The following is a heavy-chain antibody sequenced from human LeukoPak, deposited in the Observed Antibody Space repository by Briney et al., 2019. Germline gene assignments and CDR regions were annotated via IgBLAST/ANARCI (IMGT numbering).Heavy chain of an antibody. Sequence: ASVKVSCKASGYTFTSYGISWVRQAPGQGPEWMGWLNSESGGAKYARRFQARVTMTRDTSISAAYMELTRLRSDDTAMYYCARGGPTPRNVVVAAREYLQLWGQGSLVTVSS. CDR2: LNSESGGA. J-gene: IGHJ1*01. V-gene: IGHV1-2*02. D-gene: IGHD2-21*02. CDR3: ARGGPTPRNVVVAAREYLQL. CDR1: GYTFTSYG.